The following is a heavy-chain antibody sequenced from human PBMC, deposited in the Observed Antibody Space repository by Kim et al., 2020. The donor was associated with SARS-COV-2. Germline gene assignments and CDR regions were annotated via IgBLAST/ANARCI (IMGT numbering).Heavy chain of an antibody. V-gene: IGHV1-8*01. CDR2: MNPDSGKA. CDR3: ARSMVRGVRYGLDV. Sequence: ASVKVSCKASGYTFTSFEMTWVRQATGQGLEWMGWMNPDSGKAGYAQKFQGRVTMTGNTSISTAYLELSSLTSEDTAVYYCARSMVRGVRYGLDVWGRGTTVIVSS. CDR1: GYTFTSFE. D-gene: IGHD3-10*01. J-gene: IGHJ6*02.